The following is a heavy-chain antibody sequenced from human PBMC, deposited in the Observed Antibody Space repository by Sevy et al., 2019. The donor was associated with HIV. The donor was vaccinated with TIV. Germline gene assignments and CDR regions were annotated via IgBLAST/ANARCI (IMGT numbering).Heavy chain of an antibody. J-gene: IGHJ3*02. Sequence: ASVKVSCKASGGTFSSYAISWVRQAPGQGLEWMGGIIPIFGTANYAQKFQGRVTITADESTSTAYMELSSLRSEDTAVYYCARCLFWYYDSSGYCAFDIWGQGTMVTVSS. D-gene: IGHD3-22*01. V-gene: IGHV1-69*13. CDR1: GGTFSSYA. CDR2: IIPIFGTA. CDR3: ARCLFWYYDSSGYCAFDI.